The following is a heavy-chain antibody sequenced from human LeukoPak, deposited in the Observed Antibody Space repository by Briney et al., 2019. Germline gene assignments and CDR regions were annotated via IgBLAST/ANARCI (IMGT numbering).Heavy chain of an antibody. CDR1: GFTVSSNY. D-gene: IGHD2-2*01. CDR2: IYSGGST. J-gene: IGHJ4*02. CDR3: ARVMGRYCSSTSCYVDY. V-gene: IGHV3-53*05. Sequence: GGSLRLSCAASGFTVSSNYMSWVRQAPGKGLEWVSLIYSGGSTYYADSVKGRFTISRDNSKNTLYLQMNSLRAEDTAVYYCARVMGRYCSSTSCYVDYWGQGTLVTVSS.